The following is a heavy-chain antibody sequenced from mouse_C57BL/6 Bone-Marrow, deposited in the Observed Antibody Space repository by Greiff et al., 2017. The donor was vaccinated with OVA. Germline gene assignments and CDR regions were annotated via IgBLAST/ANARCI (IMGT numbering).Heavy chain of an antibody. CDR2: IYPRSGNT. Sequence: VQLQQSGAELARPGASVKLSCKASGYTFTSYGISWVKQRTGQGLEWIGEIYPRSGNTYYNEKFKGKATLTADKSSSAAYMELRSLTSEDSAVYFCARPLYGNYVDYWGQGTTLTVSS. V-gene: IGHV1-81*01. J-gene: IGHJ2*01. CDR1: GYTFTSYG. D-gene: IGHD2-1*01. CDR3: ARPLYGNYVDY.